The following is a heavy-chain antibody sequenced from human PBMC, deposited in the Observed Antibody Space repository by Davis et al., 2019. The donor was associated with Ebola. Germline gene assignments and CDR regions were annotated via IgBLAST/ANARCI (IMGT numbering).Heavy chain of an antibody. CDR3: ASSHSDYYHRDFDY. Sequence: PGGSLRLSCAASGFTFSTYGMHWVRQAPGTGLEWVAVIWYDGSEQHYADSVKGRFSISRDNSKNTLYLQMNSLRPEDTAVYSCASSHSDYYHRDFDYWGQGTLVTVSS. CDR1: GFTFSTYG. V-gene: IGHV3-30*02. CDR2: IWYDGSEQ. J-gene: IGHJ4*02. D-gene: IGHD3-22*01.